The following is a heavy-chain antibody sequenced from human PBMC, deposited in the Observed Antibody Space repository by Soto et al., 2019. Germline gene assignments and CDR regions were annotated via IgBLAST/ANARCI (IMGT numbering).Heavy chain of an antibody. CDR2: FRTSGDGGTT. V-gene: IGHV3-23*01. J-gene: IGHJ4*02. D-gene: IGHD3-10*01. Sequence: GGSLRLSCAASGFTFSSYSMSSVRQAPGKGLEWVSGFRTSGDGGTTYYADSVKGRFTISRDNSKNMLFLQMNSLRAEDTAIYYCAKKVNSGPGSQYFDYWGQGTLVTVSS. CDR3: AKKVNSGPGSQYFDY. CDR1: GFTFSSYS.